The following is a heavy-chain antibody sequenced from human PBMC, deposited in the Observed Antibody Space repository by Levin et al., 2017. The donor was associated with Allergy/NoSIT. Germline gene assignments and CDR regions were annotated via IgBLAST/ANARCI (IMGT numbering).Heavy chain of an antibody. CDR1: GYTFKSYG. Sequence: ASVKVSCKASGYTFKSYGIYWVRQAPGQGLEWVGWISPFNGHTDYGKRLQDRVTMTTDTSTNTAYMELRSLGSDDTAVYFCARGDPWMTGGLYFDYWGQGTLVTVSS. J-gene: IGHJ4*02. D-gene: IGHD1-26*01. CDR2: ISPFNGHT. V-gene: IGHV1-18*01. CDR3: ARGDPWMTGGLYFDY.